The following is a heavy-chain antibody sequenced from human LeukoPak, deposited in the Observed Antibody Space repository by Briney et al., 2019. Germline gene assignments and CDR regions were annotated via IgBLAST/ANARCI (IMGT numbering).Heavy chain of an antibody. V-gene: IGHV3-48*03. CDR1: GFTFSSYE. J-gene: IGHJ4*02. CDR3: ARDPDYGDPE. D-gene: IGHD4-17*01. Sequence: PGGSLRLSCAASGFTFSSYEMTWVRQAPGKGLEWVSYISSSANTIYYADSVKGRFTISRDNAKNTMFLQMNSLRPEDTAVYYCARDPDYGDPEWGQGTLVTVSS. CDR2: ISSSANTI.